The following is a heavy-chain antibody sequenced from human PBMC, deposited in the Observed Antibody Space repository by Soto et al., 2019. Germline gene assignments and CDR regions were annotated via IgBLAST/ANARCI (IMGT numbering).Heavy chain of an antibody. CDR1: GYTFTGYY. CDR3: ARPEMATRTEAFES. Sequence: GAAVKVSCKSSGYTFTGYYMHWVRQAPGQGLEWMGWINPNSGGTNYAQKFQGRVTMTRDTSISTAYMELSRLRSDDTAVYYCARPEMATRTEAFESRGQGTMVT. CDR2: INPNSGGT. V-gene: IGHV1-2*02. J-gene: IGHJ3*02. D-gene: IGHD5-12*01.